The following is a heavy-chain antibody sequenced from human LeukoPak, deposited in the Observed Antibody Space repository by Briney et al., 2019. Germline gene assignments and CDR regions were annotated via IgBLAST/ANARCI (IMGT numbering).Heavy chain of an antibody. V-gene: IGHV4-34*01. J-gene: IGHJ4*02. CDR3: ARGPNYGDSEY. D-gene: IGHD4-17*01. CDR1: GGSFSGYY. Sequence: SETLSLTCAVYGGSFSGYYWSWIRQPPGKGLEWIGEINHSGSTNYNPSLKSRVTISVDTSKNQFSLKLSSVTAADTAVYYCARGPNYGDSEYWGQGTLVTFSS. CDR2: INHSGST.